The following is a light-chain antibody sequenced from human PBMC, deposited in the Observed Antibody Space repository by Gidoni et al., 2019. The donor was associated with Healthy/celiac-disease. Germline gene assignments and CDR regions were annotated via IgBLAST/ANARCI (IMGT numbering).Light chain of an antibody. CDR3: SSYTSSSTVV. CDR1: SSDVGGYNY. V-gene: IGLV2-14*01. Sequence: QSALTQPASLSGSPGQSITISCTGTSSDVGGYNYVSWYQQHPGKAPKLMIHDVSNRPSGVSNRFAGSKSGNTASLTISGLQAEDEADYYCSSYTSSSTVVFGGGTKLTVL. J-gene: IGLJ2*01. CDR2: DVS.